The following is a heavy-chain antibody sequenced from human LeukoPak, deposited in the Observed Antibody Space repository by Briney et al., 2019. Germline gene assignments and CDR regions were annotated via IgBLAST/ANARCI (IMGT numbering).Heavy chain of an antibody. Sequence: GGSLRLSCAASGFTFSSYWMSWVRQAPGKGLEWVAVIWYDGSNKYYADSVKGRFTISRDNSKNTLYLQMGSLRAEDMAVYYCARARGSYPFDYWGQGTLVTVFS. CDR2: IWYDGSNK. J-gene: IGHJ4*02. CDR1: GFTFSSYW. CDR3: ARARGSYPFDY. D-gene: IGHD1-26*01. V-gene: IGHV3-33*08.